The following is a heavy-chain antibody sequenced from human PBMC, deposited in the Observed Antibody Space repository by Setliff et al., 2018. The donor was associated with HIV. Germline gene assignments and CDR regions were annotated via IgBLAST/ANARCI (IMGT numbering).Heavy chain of an antibody. CDR1: GGYISSSGHY. V-gene: IGHV4-31*03. D-gene: IGHD1-26*01. CDR3: VRSIGADNNFFDP. CDR2: IYNSRST. Sequence: SETLSLTCTVSGGYISSSGHYWNWIRQYPGKGLEWIGYIYNSRSTSYNPSLRSRVVMSIDMSENQFSLNLSSVTAADTAVYYCVRSIGADNNFFDPWGQGTLVTVSS. J-gene: IGHJ5*02.